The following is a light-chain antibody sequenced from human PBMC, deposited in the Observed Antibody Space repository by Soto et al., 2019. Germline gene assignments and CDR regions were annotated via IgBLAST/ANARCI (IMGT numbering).Light chain of an antibody. CDR2: AVI. Sequence: QSVLTQPPSASGSPGQSVTISCTGTSSDVGGYSYVSWYQQHPGKAPKLMIYAVIKRPSGVPDRFSGSKSGNTASLTVSGLQAEDEADYYCSSYAGSNNWVFGGGTKLTVL. CDR1: SSDVGGYSY. J-gene: IGLJ3*02. V-gene: IGLV2-8*01. CDR3: SSYAGSNNWV.